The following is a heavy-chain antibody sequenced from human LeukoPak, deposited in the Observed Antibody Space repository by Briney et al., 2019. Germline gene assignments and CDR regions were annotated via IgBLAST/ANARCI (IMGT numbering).Heavy chain of an antibody. J-gene: IGHJ4*02. CDR2: FDPEDGET. D-gene: IGHD1-26*01. Sequence: ASVKVSCKVSGYTLTELSMHWVRQAPGKGLEWMGGFDPEDGETIYAQKFQGRATMTEDTSTDTAYMELSSLRSEDTAVYYCATQREWELTGREYYFDYWGQGTLVTVSS. CDR1: GYTLTELS. CDR3: ATQREWELTGREYYFDY. V-gene: IGHV1-24*01.